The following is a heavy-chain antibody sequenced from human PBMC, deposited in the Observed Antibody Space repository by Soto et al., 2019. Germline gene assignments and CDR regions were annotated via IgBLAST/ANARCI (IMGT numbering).Heavy chain of an antibody. CDR3: ASEDEARIESWVDA. Sequence: PPETPSLTCAVSGGSIISASYSWNWIRQSPGRGLEWIGHIYSSGSTYYNPSLKSRASISLDTSNNQFYLKLTSVTASDTAVYFCASEDEARIESWVDAWGQGILVTVS. J-gene: IGHJ5*02. V-gene: IGHV4-31*11. CDR1: GGSIISASYS. D-gene: IGHD6-6*01. CDR2: IYSSGST.